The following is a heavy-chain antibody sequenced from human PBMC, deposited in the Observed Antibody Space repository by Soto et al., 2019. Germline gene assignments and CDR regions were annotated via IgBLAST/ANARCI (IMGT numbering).Heavy chain of an antibody. CDR2: IKSFNGDT. J-gene: IGHJ5*02. Sequence: XTVKVSCTASGYTFTCYYRHLARQAPGQGLEWMGWIKSFNGDTNYAQKFQGRVTLTRDTSISTAYMELSRLKSDDTAVYYCARVVSTYHDVLTGKWFDPWGQGTLVTVSS. CDR3: ARVVSTYHDVLTGKWFDP. D-gene: IGHD3-9*01. CDR1: GYTFTCYY. V-gene: IGHV1-2*02.